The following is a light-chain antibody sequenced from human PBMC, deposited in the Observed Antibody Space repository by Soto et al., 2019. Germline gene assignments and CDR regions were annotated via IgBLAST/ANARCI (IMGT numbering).Light chain of an antibody. CDR1: QSVSSSY. V-gene: IGKV3-15*01. CDR3: QQYNDWPLT. Sequence: EIVLTQSPCTLSLSPGARATLSCRASQSVSSSYLAWYQQKPGQAPRLLIYGAFTRATGIPARFSGTGSGTEFTLTISSLQSEDFALYYCQQYNDWPLTFGQGTKVDI. CDR2: GAF. J-gene: IGKJ1*01.